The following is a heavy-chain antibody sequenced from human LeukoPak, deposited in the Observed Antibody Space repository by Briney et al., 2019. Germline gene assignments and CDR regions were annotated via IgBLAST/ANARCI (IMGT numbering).Heavy chain of an antibody. CDR1: GYTLTELS. V-gene: IGHV1-24*01. D-gene: IGHD3-22*01. J-gene: IGHJ5*02. CDR3: ATKFSYDSSGYYYRNWFDP. CDR2: FDPEDGET. Sequence: ASVKVSCKVSGYTLTELSMHWVRQAPGKGLEWMGGFDPEDGETIYAQKFQGRVIMTEDTSTDTAYMELSSLRSEDTAVYYCATKFSYDSSGYYYRNWFDPWGQGTLVTVSS.